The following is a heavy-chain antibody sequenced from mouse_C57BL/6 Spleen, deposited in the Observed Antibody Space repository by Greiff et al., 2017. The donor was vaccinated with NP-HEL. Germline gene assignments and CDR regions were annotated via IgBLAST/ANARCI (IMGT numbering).Heavy chain of an antibody. V-gene: IGHV1-64*01. D-gene: IGHD2-2*01. CDR1: GYTFTSYW. CDR3: ARGATMVTTGYYFDY. Sequence: QVQLKQPGAELVKPGASVKLSCKASGYTFTSYWMHWVKQRPGQGLEWIGMIHPNSGSTNYNEKFKSKATLTVDKSSSTAYMQLSSLTSEDSAVYYCARGATMVTTGYYFDYWGQGTTLTVSS. J-gene: IGHJ2*01. CDR2: IHPNSGST.